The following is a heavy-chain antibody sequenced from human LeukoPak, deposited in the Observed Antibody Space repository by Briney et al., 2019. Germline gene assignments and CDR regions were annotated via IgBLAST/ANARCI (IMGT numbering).Heavy chain of an antibody. CDR1: GASISRSDYF. D-gene: IGHD4-17*01. CDR3: ARSSEYGDPFNY. CDR2: IYYSGST. Sequence: PSETLSLTCTVSGASISRSDYFWGWIRQPPGKGLEWIGRIYYSGSTYYSPSLKGRVTISVDTSKNQFPLKLHSVTAADTAVYYCARSSEYGDPFNYWGQGTLVTVSS. V-gene: IGHV4-39*01. J-gene: IGHJ4*02.